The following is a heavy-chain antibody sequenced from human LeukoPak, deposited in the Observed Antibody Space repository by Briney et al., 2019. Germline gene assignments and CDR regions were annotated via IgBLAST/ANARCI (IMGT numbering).Heavy chain of an antibody. CDR1: GGSFSGYY. V-gene: IGHV4-39*01. D-gene: IGHD3-10*01. J-gene: IGHJ5*02. Sequence: SETLSLTCAVYGGSFSGYYWGWIRQPPGKGLEWIGSIYYRGNTYYNPSLKSRVTISVDPSKNQFSLQLSSVTAADTAVYYCARQGVFGSGNYYWFDPWGRGTLVTVSS. CDR3: ARQGVFGSGNYYWFDP. CDR2: IYYRGNT.